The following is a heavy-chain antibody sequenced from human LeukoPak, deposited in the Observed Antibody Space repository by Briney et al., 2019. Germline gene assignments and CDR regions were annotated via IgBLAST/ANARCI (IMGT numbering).Heavy chain of an antibody. D-gene: IGHD6-19*01. CDR3: AEGPAPIAVAGTDY. V-gene: IGHV3-23*01. CDR1: GFTFSSYA. J-gene: IGHJ4*02. Sequence: PGGSLRLSCAASGFTFSSYAMSWVRQAPGKGLEWVSATSGSGGSTYYADSVKGRFTISRDNSKNTLYLQMNSLRAEDTAVYYCAEGPAPIAVAGTDYWGQGTLVTVSS. CDR2: TSGSGGST.